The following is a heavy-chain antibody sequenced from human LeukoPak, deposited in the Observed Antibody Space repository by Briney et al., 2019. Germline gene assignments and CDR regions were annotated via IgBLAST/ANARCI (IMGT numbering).Heavy chain of an antibody. CDR1: GYTFIDYT. CDR2: INGGSGDT. Sequence: ASVKVSCKASGYTFIDYTMHWLRQAPGQRLDWMGWINGGSGDTKYSPEFQGRVTITRDTSASTGYMELSSLRSEDTAVYYCANPRYDSSGYYYVDWGQGTLVTVSS. D-gene: IGHD3-22*01. CDR3: ANPRYDSSGYYYVD. V-gene: IGHV1-3*01. J-gene: IGHJ4*02.